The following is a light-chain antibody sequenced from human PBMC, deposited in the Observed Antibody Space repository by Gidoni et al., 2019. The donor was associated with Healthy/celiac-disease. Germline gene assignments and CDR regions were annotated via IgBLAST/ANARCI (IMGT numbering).Light chain of an antibody. Sequence: EIVLTQSPGTLSLSPGERATLSCRASQRVSSSYLAWYQQKPGQAPRLLIYGASSRATGIPDRFSGSGSGTDFTLTISRLEPEDFAVYYCQQYGSSLQTFGPGTKVDIK. CDR2: GAS. CDR3: QQYGSSLQT. CDR1: QRVSSSY. J-gene: IGKJ3*01. V-gene: IGKV3-20*01.